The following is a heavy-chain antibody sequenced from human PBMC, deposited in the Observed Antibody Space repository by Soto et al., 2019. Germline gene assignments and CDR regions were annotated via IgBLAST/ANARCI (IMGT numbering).Heavy chain of an antibody. Sequence: QVQLQESGPGLVKPSETLSLTCTVSGCSVSSYYWSWIRQPPGKGLEWIGYIYYSGSTYYNPSLKSRVTRSVDTSKDQLSLKLSSVTAADTAVYYCARDEEVGCSGGSRYARGGQGTLVTVSS. CDR3: ARDEEVGCSGGSRYAR. D-gene: IGHD2-15*01. J-gene: IGHJ4*02. CDR2: IYYSGST. V-gene: IGHV4-59*02. CDR1: GCSVSSYY.